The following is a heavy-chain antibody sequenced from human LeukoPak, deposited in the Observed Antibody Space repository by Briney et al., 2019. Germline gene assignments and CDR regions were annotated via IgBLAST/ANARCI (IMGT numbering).Heavy chain of an antibody. J-gene: IGHJ4*02. Sequence: SETLSLTCTVSGGSISSYYWSWIRQPPGKGLEWIGYIYYSGSANYNPSLKSRVTISVDTSKNQFSLKLRSVTAADTAVYYCARQGYSYGLPIDYWGQGTLVTVSS. D-gene: IGHD5-18*01. CDR3: ARQGYSYGLPIDY. V-gene: IGHV4-59*08. CDR1: GGSISSYY. CDR2: IYYSGSA.